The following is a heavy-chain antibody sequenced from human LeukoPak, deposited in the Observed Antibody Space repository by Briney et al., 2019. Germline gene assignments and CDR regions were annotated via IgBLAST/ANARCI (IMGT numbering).Heavy chain of an antibody. CDR2: IIPIFGTA. J-gene: IGHJ1*01. V-gene: IGHV1-69*13. Sequence: SVKVSCKASGGTFSSYAISWVRQAPGQGLEWMGGIIPIFGTANYAQKFQGRVTITADESTSTAYMELSSLRSEGTAVYYCASPPITQVVTQYFQHWGQGTLVTVSS. CDR3: ASPPITQVVTQYFQH. D-gene: IGHD3-22*01. CDR1: GGTFSSYA.